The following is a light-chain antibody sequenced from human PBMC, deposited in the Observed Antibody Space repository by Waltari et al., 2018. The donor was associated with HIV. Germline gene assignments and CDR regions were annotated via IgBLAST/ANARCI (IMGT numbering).Light chain of an antibody. CDR1: SSDIGAYNY. Sequence: SALTQPASLSGSPGQSITISCPGTSSDIGAYNYVSWYQQYPGKAPKLMIYDVSNRPSGVSTRFSGSKAGNTASLTISGLQAEDEADYDCSSYTVPGTLFGTGTRVTVL. V-gene: IGLV2-14*01. CDR3: SSYTVPGTL. J-gene: IGLJ1*01. CDR2: DVS.